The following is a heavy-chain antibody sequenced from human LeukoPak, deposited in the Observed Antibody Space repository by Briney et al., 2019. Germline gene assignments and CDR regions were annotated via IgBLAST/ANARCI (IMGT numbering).Heavy chain of an antibody. V-gene: IGHV3-21*01. CDR2: ISSSSYI. D-gene: IGHD2-2*01. CDR1: GFTFSSYS. J-gene: IGHJ4*02. Sequence: GGSLRLSCAASGFTFSSYSMNWVRQAPGKGLEWVSSISSSSYIYYADSVKGRFTISRDNAKNSLYLQMNSLRAEDTAVYYCARVHDIVVSEIDYWGQGTLVTVSS. CDR3: ARVHDIVVSEIDY.